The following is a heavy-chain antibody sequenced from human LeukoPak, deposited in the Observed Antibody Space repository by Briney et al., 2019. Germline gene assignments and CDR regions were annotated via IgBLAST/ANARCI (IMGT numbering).Heavy chain of an antibody. V-gene: IGHV3-64D*09. CDR3: ARDLSEKYSSDY. D-gene: IGHD2-15*01. CDR2: ISSNGGST. CDR1: GFIFSNYA. J-gene: IGHJ4*02. Sequence: GGSLRLSCSASGFIFSNYAMHWVRQAPGKGLQYVSAISSNGGSTYYADSVKGRFTISRDNSKNTLYLQMSSLRAEDTAVYYCARDLSEKYSSDYWGQGTLVIVSS.